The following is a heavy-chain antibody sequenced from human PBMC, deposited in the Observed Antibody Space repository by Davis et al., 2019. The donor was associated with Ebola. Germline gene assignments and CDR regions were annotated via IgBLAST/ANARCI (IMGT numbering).Heavy chain of an antibody. V-gene: IGHV4-39*01. CDR3: ARRFWLVQFAFDI. Sequence: SETLSLTCTVSGGSISGSSSSDYYWGWIRQPPGKGLEWIGSIYYSGSTYYNPSLKSRVTISVDTSKNQFSLKLSSVTAADTAVYYCARRFWLVQFAFDIWGQGTMVTVSS. D-gene: IGHD6-19*01. J-gene: IGHJ3*02. CDR1: GGSISGSSSSDYY. CDR2: IYYSGST.